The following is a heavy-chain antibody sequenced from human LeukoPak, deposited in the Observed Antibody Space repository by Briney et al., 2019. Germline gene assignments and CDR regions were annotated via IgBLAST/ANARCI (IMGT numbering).Heavy chain of an antibody. D-gene: IGHD3-10*01. V-gene: IGHV1-2*02. J-gene: IGHJ4*02. CDR3: ARDGEVRGVLNY. Sequence: ASVKVSCKASGYTFTGYYMHWVRQAPGQGLEWMGWINPNSGGTNYAQKFQGRVTMARDTSISTAYMELSRLRSDDTAVYYCARDGEVRGVLNYWGQGTLVTVSS. CDR1: GYTFTGYY. CDR2: INPNSGGT.